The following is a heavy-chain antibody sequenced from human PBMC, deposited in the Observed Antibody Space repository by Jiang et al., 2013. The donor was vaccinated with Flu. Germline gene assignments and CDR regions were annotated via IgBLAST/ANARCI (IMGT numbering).Heavy chain of an antibody. CDR3: ASGRRDGYNWALGSYYYYGMDV. D-gene: IGHD5-24*01. V-gene: IGHV3-23*01. J-gene: IGHJ6*04. Sequence: SVKGRFTISRDNSKNTLYLQMNSLRAEDTAVYYCASGRRDGYNWALGSYYYYGMDVWGKGTTVTVSS.